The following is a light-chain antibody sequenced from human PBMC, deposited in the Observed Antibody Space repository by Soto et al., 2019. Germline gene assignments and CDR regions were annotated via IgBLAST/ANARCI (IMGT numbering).Light chain of an antibody. Sequence: QSVLTQPASVSGFPGQSITISCTGTSSDVGSFNLVSWYQQHPGKAPKLMIYEVSKRPSGVSNRFSGSKSANTASLTISGLQAEDEADYYCCSYAGSGTFPYVFGTGTKVTVL. J-gene: IGLJ1*01. V-gene: IGLV2-23*02. CDR1: SSDVGSFNL. CDR3: CSYAGSGTFPYV. CDR2: EVS.